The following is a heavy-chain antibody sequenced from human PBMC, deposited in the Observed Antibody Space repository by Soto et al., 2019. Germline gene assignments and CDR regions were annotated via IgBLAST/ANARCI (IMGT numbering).Heavy chain of an antibody. CDR1: GYTFSSSP. CDR2: INTANDDT. V-gene: IGHV1-3*04. J-gene: IGHJ4*02. D-gene: IGHD5-12*01. Sequence: ASVKVSCKASGYTFSSSPLHWVRQAPGQRPEWMGWINTANDDTKYSQKFQDRATLTRDTSASTAYMKVSSLTPEDTAVYYCARDEGVASGNWGQGTLVTVSS. CDR3: ARDEGVASGN.